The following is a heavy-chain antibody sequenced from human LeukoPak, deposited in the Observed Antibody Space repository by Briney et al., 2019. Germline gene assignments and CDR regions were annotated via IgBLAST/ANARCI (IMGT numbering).Heavy chain of an antibody. Sequence: SVKVSCKASGGTFSSYAISWVRQAPGQGLGWMGRIIPILGIANYAQKFQGRVTITADKSTSTAYMELSSLRSEDTAVYYCARGQGIVVVVAENNGMDVWGQGTTVTVSS. CDR1: GGTFSSYA. CDR2: IIPILGIA. V-gene: IGHV1-69*04. J-gene: IGHJ6*02. D-gene: IGHD2-15*01. CDR3: ARGQGIVVVVAENNGMDV.